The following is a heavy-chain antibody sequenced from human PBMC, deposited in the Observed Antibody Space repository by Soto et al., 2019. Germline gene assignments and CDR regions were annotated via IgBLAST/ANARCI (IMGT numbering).Heavy chain of an antibody. CDR2: IWYDGSNK. V-gene: IGHV3-33*01. CDR3: ARDSIYSRFDY. CDR1: GFTFSSYG. D-gene: IGHD2-21*01. Sequence: QVQLVESGGGVVQPGRSLRLSCAASGFTFSSYGMHWVRQAPGKGLEWVAVIWYDGSNKYYADSVKGPFTISRDNSKNTLYLQMNSLRAEDTAVYYCARDSIYSRFDYWGQGTLVTVSS. J-gene: IGHJ4*02.